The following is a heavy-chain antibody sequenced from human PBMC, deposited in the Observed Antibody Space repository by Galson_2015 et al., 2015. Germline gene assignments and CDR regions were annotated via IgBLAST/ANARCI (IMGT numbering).Heavy chain of an antibody. D-gene: IGHD1-26*01. CDR3: ARVIVGTAVSGYYYGMDV. V-gene: IGHV3-48*02. CDR2: ISSSSSTI. J-gene: IGHJ6*02. Sequence: SLRLSCAASGFTFSSYSMNWVRQAPGKGLEWVSYISSSSSTIYYADSVKGRFTISRDNAKNSLYLQMNSLRDEDTAVYYCARVIVGTAVSGYYYGMDVWGQGTTVTVSS. CDR1: GFTFSSYS.